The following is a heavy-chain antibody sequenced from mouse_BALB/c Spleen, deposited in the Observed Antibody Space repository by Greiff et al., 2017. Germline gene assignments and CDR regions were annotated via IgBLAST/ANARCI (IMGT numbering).Heavy chain of an antibody. CDR2: ILPGSGST. J-gene: IGHJ3*01. CDR3: ARFPHSDGFAY. CDR1: GYTFSSYW. V-gene: IGHV1-9*01. Sequence: QVQLQQSGAELMKPGSSVKISCKATGYTFSSYWIEWVKQRPGHGLEWIGEILPGSGSTNYNEKFKGKATFTADTSSNTAYMQLSSLTSEDSAVYYCARFPHSDGFAYWGQGTLVTVSA. D-gene: IGHD1-1*01.